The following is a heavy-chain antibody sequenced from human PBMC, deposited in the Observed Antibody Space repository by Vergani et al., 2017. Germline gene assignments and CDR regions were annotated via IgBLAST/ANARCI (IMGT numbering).Heavy chain of an antibody. CDR3: ATVPLQTQKQVTS. V-gene: IGHV3-72*01. CDR1: GFILSDHV. J-gene: IGHJ5*02. CDR2: SRNKARSYST. D-gene: IGHD4-23*01. Sequence: DVQLVESGGGFVQSGGSLRLSCAASGFILSDHVMDWVRQGPGKGLEWVGRSRNKARSYSTEYSASVKGRFTISSDDSRNSLYLQMNSRKTEDTAVYYCATVPLQTQKQVTSWGKGTLVTVSS.